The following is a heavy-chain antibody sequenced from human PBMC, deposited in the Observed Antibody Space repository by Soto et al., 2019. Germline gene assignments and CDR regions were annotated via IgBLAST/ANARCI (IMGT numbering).Heavy chain of an antibody. Sequence: SQTLSLTCAISGDSVSSNSAAWNWIKQSPSRGLEWLGRTYYRSRWYNDYAVSVKSRITVNPDTSKNQFSLHLNSVTPEDTAVYYCAGTTSLQRSYMDVCDEGTTVTVSS. D-gene: IGHD1-7*01. J-gene: IGHJ6*03. V-gene: IGHV6-1*01. CDR3: AGTTSLQRSYMDV. CDR1: GDSVSSNSAA. CDR2: TYYRSRWYN.